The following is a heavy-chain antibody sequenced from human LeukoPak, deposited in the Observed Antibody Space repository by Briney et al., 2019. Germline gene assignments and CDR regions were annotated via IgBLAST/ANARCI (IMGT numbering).Heavy chain of an antibody. J-gene: IGHJ3*02. Sequence: SETLSLTCTVSGVSISSSYWSWIRQPPGKGLEWIGYIYYSGSTNYNPSLKSRVTISVDTSKNQFSLKLSSVTAADTAVYYCARLTGYRIESAFDIWGQGTMVTVSS. CDR1: GVSISSSY. D-gene: IGHD3-9*01. CDR2: IYYSGST. CDR3: ARLTGYRIESAFDI. V-gene: IGHV4-59*01.